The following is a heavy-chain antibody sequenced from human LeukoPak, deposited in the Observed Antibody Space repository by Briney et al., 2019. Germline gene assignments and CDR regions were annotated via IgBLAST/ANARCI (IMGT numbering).Heavy chain of an antibody. J-gene: IGHJ4*02. CDR3: ARVTGIEVFHY. D-gene: IGHD2-21*01. CDR1: GFTFSSYD. V-gene: IGHV3-13*04. Sequence: GGSLRLSCAASGFTFSSYDMHWVRQATGKGLEWVSGIGTAGDTYYPGSVKGRFTVSRENAKNSLYLQMNSLRAGDTAVYYCARVTGIEVFHYWGQGTLVTVSS. CDR2: IGTAGDT.